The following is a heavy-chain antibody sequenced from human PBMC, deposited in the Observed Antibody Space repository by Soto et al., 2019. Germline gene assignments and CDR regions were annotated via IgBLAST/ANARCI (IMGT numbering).Heavy chain of an antibody. V-gene: IGHV2-5*02. J-gene: IGHJ3*02. CDR3: AHREGDDYVWGSYKDAFDI. CDR2: IYWDNDK. D-gene: IGHD3-16*01. CDR1: GFSLNTTAVG. Sequence: ESCPTLVNPTQTLTLTCTFSGFSLNTTAVGVGWIRQPPGKALEWLALIYWDNDKRYNPSLKTRLTITKDTSKNQVVLKMTNMDPVETATYFCAHREGDDYVWGSYKDAFDIWGQGTMVTVSS.